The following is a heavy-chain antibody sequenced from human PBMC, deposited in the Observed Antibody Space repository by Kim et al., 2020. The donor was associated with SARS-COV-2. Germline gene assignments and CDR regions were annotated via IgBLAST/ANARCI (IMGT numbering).Heavy chain of an antibody. Sequence: TYYADSVKGRFTISRDNSKNTLYLQMNSLRAEDTAVYYCATITGTTTFDYWGQGTLVTVSS. D-gene: IGHD1-7*01. J-gene: IGHJ4*02. V-gene: IGHV3-23*01. CDR3: ATITGTTTFDY. CDR2: T.